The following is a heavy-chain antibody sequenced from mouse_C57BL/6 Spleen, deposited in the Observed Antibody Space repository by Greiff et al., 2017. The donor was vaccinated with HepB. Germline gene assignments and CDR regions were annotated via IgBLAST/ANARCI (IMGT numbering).Heavy chain of an antibody. CDR1: GFTFSSYG. CDR2: ISSGGSYT. Sequence: EVKLMESGGDLVKPGGSLKLSCAASGFTFSSYGMSWVRQTPDKRLEWVATISSGGSYTYYPDSVKGRFTISRDNAKNTLYLQMSSLKSEDTAMYYCARHPYGNYVPYAMDYWGQGTSVTVSS. CDR3: ARHPYGNYVPYAMDY. D-gene: IGHD2-10*02. V-gene: IGHV5-6*01. J-gene: IGHJ4*01.